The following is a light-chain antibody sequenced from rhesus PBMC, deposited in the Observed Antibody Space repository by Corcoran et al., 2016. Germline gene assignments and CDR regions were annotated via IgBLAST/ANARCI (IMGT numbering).Light chain of an antibody. CDR2: EVP. CDR1: SSDIGGYKY. Sequence: QTALTQPHSVSGSPGQSVTISCTGTSSDIGGYKYVSWYQLHPGSAPKLMIVEVPKRPSGVSDRFSGSKSGNTASLTISGLQAADEADYYCGSYAGSNTFIFGTGTRLTVL. V-gene: IGLV2-32*02. CDR3: GSYAGSNTFI. J-gene: IGLJ1*01.